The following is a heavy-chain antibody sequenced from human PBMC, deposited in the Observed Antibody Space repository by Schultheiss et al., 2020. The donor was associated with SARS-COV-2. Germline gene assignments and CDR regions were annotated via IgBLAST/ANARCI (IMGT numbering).Heavy chain of an antibody. D-gene: IGHD6-19*01. Sequence: SETLSLTCAVYGGSFSGYYWSWIRQPPGKGLEWIGEINHSGSTNYNPSLKSRVTISVDTSKNQFSLKLSSVTAADTAVYYCARGRFNQWRAYYYYGMDVWGQGTTVTVSS. J-gene: IGHJ6*02. CDR2: INHSGST. CDR3: ARGRFNQWRAYYYYGMDV. CDR1: GGSFSGYY. V-gene: IGHV4-34*01.